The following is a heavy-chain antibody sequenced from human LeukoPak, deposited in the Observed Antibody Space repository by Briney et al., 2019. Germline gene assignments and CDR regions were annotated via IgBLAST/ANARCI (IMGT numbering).Heavy chain of an antibody. CDR2: IYYSGST. CDR3: ARQVYSGSSFFDY. D-gene: IGHD1-26*01. CDR1: GGSISSYY. J-gene: IGHJ4*02. V-gene: IGHV4-59*01. Sequence: SETLSLTCTVSGGSISSYYWSWIRQPPGKGLEWIGYIYYSGSTNYNPSLKSRVTISVDTSKNQFSLKLSSVTAADTAVYYCARQVYSGSSFFDYWGQGTLVTVSS.